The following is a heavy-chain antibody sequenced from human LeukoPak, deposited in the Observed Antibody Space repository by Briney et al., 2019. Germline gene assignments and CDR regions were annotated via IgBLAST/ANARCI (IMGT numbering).Heavy chain of an antibody. CDR1: GGSISSGDYY. D-gene: IGHD3-9*01. CDR3: ARNLQTYYDILTGYYAPPFFDY. J-gene: IGHJ4*02. V-gene: IGHV4-30-4*01. CDR2: IYYSGST. Sequence: SQTLSLTCTVSGGSISSGDYYWSWIRQPPGKGLEWIGYIYYSGSTYYNPSLKSRVTISVDTSKNPFSLKLSSVTAADTAVYYCARNLQTYYDILTGYYAPPFFDYWGQGTLVTVSS.